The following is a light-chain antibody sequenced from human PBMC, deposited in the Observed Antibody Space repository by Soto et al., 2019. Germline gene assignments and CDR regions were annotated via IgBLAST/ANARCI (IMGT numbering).Light chain of an antibody. CDR2: AAS. CDR3: QQSYSTPST. Sequence: DIQMTPSPSSLSASVGDRVTITCRASQSISSYLNWYQQKPGKAPKLLIYAASSLQSGVPSRFSGSGSETDFTLTISSLQPEDFATYYCQQSYSTPSTFGGGTKVDI. J-gene: IGKJ4*01. V-gene: IGKV1-39*01. CDR1: QSISSY.